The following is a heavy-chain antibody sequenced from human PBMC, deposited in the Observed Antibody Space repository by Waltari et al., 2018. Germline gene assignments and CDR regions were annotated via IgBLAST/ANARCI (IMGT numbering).Heavy chain of an antibody. CDR3: ARADSVGATNWLGY. CDR2: IYTYENTKNI. J-gene: IGHJ4*02. CDR1: GGSISGYH. D-gene: IGHD1-26*01. V-gene: IGHV4-4*07. Sequence: QVQLQESGPGLVKPSETLSLACTVSGGSISGYHWNWIRQSAEKGLEWIGRIYTYENTKNINYNPSLKSRVTISVDTSKNQFSLKLSSVTAADTAVYYCARADSVGATNWLGYWGQGTLVTVSS.